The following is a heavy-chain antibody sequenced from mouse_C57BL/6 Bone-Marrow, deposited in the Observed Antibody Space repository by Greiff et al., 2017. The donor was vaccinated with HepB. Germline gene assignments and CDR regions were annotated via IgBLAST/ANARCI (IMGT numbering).Heavy chain of an antibody. CDR2: IDPETGGT. CDR1: GYTFTDYE. Sequence: QVQLQQSGAELVRPGASVTLSCKASGYTFTDYEMHWVKQTPVHGLEWIGAIDPETGGTAYNQKFKGKARLTADKSSSTAYMELRSLTYEDSAVYYYTSGRNHTWFAYWGQGTLVTVSA. J-gene: IGHJ3*01. CDR3: TSGRNHTWFAY. V-gene: IGHV1-15*01.